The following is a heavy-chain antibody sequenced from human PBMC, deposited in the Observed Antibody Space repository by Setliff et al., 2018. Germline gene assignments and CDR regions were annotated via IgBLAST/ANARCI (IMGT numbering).Heavy chain of an antibody. Sequence: PSETLSLTCTVSGGSISSSSYQWGWVRQTPGKGLEWIGSIYYTGTAYYNPSLKSRVTISVDTSKNQFSLQVTSLAATDTALYFCARHEFVGGYYGSVTYRHFDYWGQGILVTVPQ. V-gene: IGHV4-39*01. D-gene: IGHD3-10*01. CDR3: ARHEFVGGYYGSVTYRHFDY. CDR2: IYYTGTA. J-gene: IGHJ4*02. CDR1: GGSISSSSYQ.